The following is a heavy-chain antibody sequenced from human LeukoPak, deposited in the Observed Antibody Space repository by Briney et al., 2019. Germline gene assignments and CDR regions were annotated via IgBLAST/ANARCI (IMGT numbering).Heavy chain of an antibody. Sequence: SETLSLTCAVYGGSFSGYYWNWIRQPPGKGLEWIGEINHTGSTDYNPSLKSRVTISVDTSKNQFSLKLSSVTAADTAVYYCARGTGGSDAFDIWGQGTMVTVSS. J-gene: IGHJ3*02. CDR2: INHTGST. V-gene: IGHV4-34*01. D-gene: IGHD1-1*01. CDR3: ARGTGGSDAFDI. CDR1: GGSFSGYY.